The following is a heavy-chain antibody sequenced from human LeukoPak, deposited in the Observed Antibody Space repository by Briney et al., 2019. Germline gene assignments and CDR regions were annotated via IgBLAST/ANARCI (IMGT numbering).Heavy chain of an antibody. J-gene: IGHJ5*02. CDR3: ARAVLLRGWFDP. CDR1: GYTLTSYG. D-gene: IGHD2-21*01. V-gene: IGHV1-18*01. Sequence: ASVKVSCKASGYTLTSYGISWVRQAPGQGLEWMGWISAYNGNTNYAQKLQGRVTMTTDTSTSTAYMELRSLRSDDTAVYYCARAVLLRGWFDPWGQGTLVTVSS. CDR2: ISAYNGNT.